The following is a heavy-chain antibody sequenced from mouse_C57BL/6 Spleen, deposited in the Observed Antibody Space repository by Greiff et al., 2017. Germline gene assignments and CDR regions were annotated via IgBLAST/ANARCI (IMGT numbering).Heavy chain of an antibody. CDR2: IDPEPGGT. CDR1: GYTFTDYE. CDR3: TRTTVD. J-gene: IGHJ1*03. D-gene: IGHD1-1*01. V-gene: IGHV1-15*01. Sequence: VQVVESGAELVRPGASVTLSCKASGYTFTDYEMHWVKQTPVHGLEWIGAIDPEPGGTAYNQKFKGKAILTADKSSSTAYMELRSLTSEDSAVYCCTRTTVDWGTGTTVTVSS.